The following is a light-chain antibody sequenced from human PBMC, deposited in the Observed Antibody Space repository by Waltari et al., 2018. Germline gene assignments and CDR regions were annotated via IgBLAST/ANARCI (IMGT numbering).Light chain of an antibody. CDR2: DVS. Sequence: QSALTQPASVSGSPGQSVTLLCTGTSHDGWCSNSVSWYQEHPGQAPRVIIYDVSDRPSGVSDRFSGSKSGNTASLTISGLQAEDEADYYCSSQSSNNVVLFGGGTKLTVL. V-gene: IGLV2-14*01. CDR1: SHDGWCSNS. CDR3: SSQSSNNVVL. J-gene: IGLJ2*01.